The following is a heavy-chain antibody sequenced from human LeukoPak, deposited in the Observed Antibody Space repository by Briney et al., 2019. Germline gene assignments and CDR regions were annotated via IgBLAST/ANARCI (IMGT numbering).Heavy chain of an antibody. Sequence: PSETLSLTCSVSGGSISSSSDYWGWIRQPPGKGLEWIGSIYSSGSTYYSPSLKSRLTISIDTSKNQFSLKLRSVTAADTAVYFCSRLGRGGMGVWGQGTTVTVSS. D-gene: IGHD3-10*01. V-gene: IGHV4-39*01. J-gene: IGHJ6*02. CDR1: GGSISSSSDY. CDR2: IYSSGST. CDR3: SRLGRGGMGV.